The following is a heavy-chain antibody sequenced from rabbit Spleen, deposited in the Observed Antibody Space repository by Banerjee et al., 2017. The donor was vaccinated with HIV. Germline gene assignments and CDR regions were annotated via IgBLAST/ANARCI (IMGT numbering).Heavy chain of an antibody. J-gene: IGHJ4*01. CDR1: GFDFSNYG. Sequence: QEQLEESGGGLVQPGGSLKLSCKASGFDFSNYGVSWVRQAPGKGLEWIGYIEPIFGNTYYANWVNGRFTISSHNAQNTLYLQLSSLTAADTATYFCARDLVAVIGWNFNLWGPGTLVTVS. CDR3: ARDLVAVIGWNFNL. V-gene: IGHV1S47*01. CDR2: IEPIFGNT. D-gene: IGHD5-1*01.